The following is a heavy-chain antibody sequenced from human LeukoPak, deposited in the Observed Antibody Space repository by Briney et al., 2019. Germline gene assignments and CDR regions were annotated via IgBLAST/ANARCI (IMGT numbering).Heavy chain of an antibody. CDR2: IIPIFGIA. J-gene: IGHJ5*02. V-gene: IGHV1-69*04. CDR3: ARDYYDSSGSPNWSDP. Sequence: SVKVSCKASGGTFSSYAISWVRQAPGQGLEWMGRIIPIFGIANYAQKFQGRVTITADKSTSTAYMELSSLRSEDTAVYYCARDYYDSSGSPNWSDPWGQGTLVTVSS. CDR1: GGTFSSYA. D-gene: IGHD3-22*01.